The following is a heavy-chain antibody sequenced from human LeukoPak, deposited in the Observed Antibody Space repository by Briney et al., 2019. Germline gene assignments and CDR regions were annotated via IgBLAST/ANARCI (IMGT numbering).Heavy chain of an antibody. CDR3: ARARPIAVADLEYNWFDP. J-gene: IGHJ5*02. D-gene: IGHD6-19*01. Sequence: SETLSLTCTVSGGSISSSSYYWGWIRQPPGKGLEWIGSTYYSGSTYYNPSLKSRVTISVDTSKNQFSLKLSSVTAADTAVYYCARARPIAVADLEYNWFDPWGQGTLVTVSS. CDR2: TYYSGST. V-gene: IGHV4-39*01. CDR1: GGSISSSSYY.